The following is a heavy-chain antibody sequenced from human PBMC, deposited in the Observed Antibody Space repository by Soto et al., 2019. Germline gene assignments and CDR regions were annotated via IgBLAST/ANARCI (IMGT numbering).Heavy chain of an antibody. Sequence: SVKVSCKASGGTFSSYTISWVRLALGQGLEWMGRIIPILGIANYAQKFRGRVTITADKSTSTAYMELSSLRSEDTAVYYCARDPHYYGSGSYYTRWGMDVWGQGTTVTVSS. J-gene: IGHJ6*02. D-gene: IGHD3-10*01. CDR1: GGTFSSYT. CDR3: ARDPHYYGSGSYYTRWGMDV. CDR2: IIPILGIA. V-gene: IGHV1-69*04.